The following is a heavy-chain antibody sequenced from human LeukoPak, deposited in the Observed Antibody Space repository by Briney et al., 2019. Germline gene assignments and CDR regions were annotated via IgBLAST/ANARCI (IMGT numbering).Heavy chain of an antibody. V-gene: IGHV4-59*01. CDR3: ARATGYYYYRTS. D-gene: IGHD1-14*01. J-gene: IGHJ6*03. CDR1: GGSISSYY. Sequence: NPSETLSLTCTVSGGSISSYYWSWIRQPPGKGLEWIGYIYYSGSTNYNPSLKSRVTISVDASKNQFSLKLSSVTAADTAMYYCARATGYYYYRTSGAKGPRSPSP. CDR2: IYYSGST.